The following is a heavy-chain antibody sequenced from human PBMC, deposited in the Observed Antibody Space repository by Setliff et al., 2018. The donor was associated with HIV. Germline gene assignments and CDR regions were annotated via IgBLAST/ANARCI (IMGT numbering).Heavy chain of an antibody. V-gene: IGHV3-21*01. Sequence: PGGSLRLSCAASGFTFSSYSMNWVRQAPGKGLEWVSSISSSSYIYYADPVKGRFTISRDNAKNSLYLQMNSLRAEDTAVYYCVRDGFVGKGGFDYWGQGTQVTVSS. J-gene: IGHJ4*02. CDR3: VRDGFVGKGGFDY. CDR2: ISSSSYI. D-gene: IGHD7-27*01. CDR1: GFTFSSYS.